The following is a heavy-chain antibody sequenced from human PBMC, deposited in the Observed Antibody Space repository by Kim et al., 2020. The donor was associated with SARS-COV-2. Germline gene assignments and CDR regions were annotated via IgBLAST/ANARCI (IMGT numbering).Heavy chain of an antibody. CDR1: GGSISSYY. CDR2: MYSSGST. CDR3: AGDFGTYSESYVGMDV. Sequence: SETLSLTCTVSGGSISSYYWSWIRQPAGKGLEWIGHMYSSGSTNYNPSLKSRVTMSVDTSKNQFSLKVTSVTAADTAVYYCAGDFGTYSESYVGMDVWGPGTTVTVSS. D-gene: IGHD1-26*01. J-gene: IGHJ6*02. V-gene: IGHV4-4*07.